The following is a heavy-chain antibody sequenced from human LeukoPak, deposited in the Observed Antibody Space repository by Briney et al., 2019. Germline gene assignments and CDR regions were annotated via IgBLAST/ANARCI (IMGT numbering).Heavy chain of an antibody. CDR1: GFTFSSYT. Sequence: GGSLRLSXAASGFTFSSYTMSWIRQTPGKGLECVSYISSSSSNIYYIDSVKGRFTISRDNAKKSLYLQMNSLRAEDTAVYYCARAAYDTSGYYWGFDYWGQGTLVTVSS. V-gene: IGHV3-21*01. D-gene: IGHD3-22*01. CDR2: ISSSSSNI. CDR3: ARAAYDTSGYYWGFDY. J-gene: IGHJ4*02.